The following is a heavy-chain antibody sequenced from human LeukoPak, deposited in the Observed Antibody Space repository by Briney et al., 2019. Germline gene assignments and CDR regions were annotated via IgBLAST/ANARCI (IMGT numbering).Heavy chain of an antibody. V-gene: IGHV4-34*01. D-gene: IGHD5-12*01. CDR2: INHSGST. CDR3: ARDGKTAGSGF. CDR1: GGSFSGYY. Sequence: SETLSLTCAVYGGSFSGYYWSWIRQPPGKGLEWIGEINHSGSTNYNPSLKSRVTISVDTSKNQFSLKLSSVTAADTAVYYCARDGKTAGSGFWGQGTLVTVSS. J-gene: IGHJ4*02.